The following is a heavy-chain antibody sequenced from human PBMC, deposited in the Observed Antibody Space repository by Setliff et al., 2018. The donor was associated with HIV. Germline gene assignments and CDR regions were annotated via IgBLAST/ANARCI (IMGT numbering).Heavy chain of an antibody. V-gene: IGHV4-59*01. J-gene: IGHJ4*02. D-gene: IGHD3-3*01. CDR2: IYIYNSGST. Sequence: SETLSLTCSVSGGSLSGYYWSWIRQPPGKGLEWIGYIYIYNSGSTNYNPSLTSRVTISVDTSRNQFSLKLTSVTAADTAIYYCARGVNFDYWGQGTQVTAPQ. CDR3: ARGVNFDY. CDR1: GGSLSGYY.